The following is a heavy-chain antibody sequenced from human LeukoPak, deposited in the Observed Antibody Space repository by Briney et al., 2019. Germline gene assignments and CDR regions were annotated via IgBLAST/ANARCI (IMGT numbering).Heavy chain of an antibody. V-gene: IGHV1-8*02. CDR2: ISAYNGNT. CDR3: ARDSSGWYHWFDP. D-gene: IGHD6-19*01. J-gene: IGHJ5*02. CDR1: GYTFTSYG. Sequence: ASVKVSCEASGYTFTSYGISWVRQAPGQGLEWMGWISAYNGNTGYAQKFQGRVTMTRNTSISTAYMELSSLRSEDTAVYYCARDSSGWYHWFDPWGQGTLVTVSS.